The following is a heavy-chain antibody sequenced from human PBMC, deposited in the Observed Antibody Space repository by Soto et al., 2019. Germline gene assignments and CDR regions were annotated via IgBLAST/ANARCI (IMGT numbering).Heavy chain of an antibody. D-gene: IGHD3-10*01. J-gene: IGHJ6*02. V-gene: IGHV4-34*01. CDR2: INHSGST. CDR3: ARGPRSAATGSTPYYYYGMDV. Sequence: SETLSLTCAVYGGSFSGYYWSWIRQPPGKGLEWIGEINHSGSTNYNPSLKSRVTISVDTSKNQFSLKLSPVTAADTAVYYCARGPRSAATGSTPYYYYGMDVWGQGTTVTVSS. CDR1: GGSFSGYY.